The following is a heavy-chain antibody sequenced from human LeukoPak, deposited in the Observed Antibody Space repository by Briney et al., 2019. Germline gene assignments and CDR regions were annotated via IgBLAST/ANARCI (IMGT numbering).Heavy chain of an antibody. CDR3: ARSADYDFWSGYRWFDP. V-gene: IGHV4-34*01. D-gene: IGHD3-3*01. CDR1: GGSFSGYC. J-gene: IGHJ5*02. CDR2: INHGGST. Sequence: SETLSLTCAVYGGSFSGYCWSWIRQPPGKGLEWIGEINHGGSTNYNPSLKSRVTISGDTSKNQFSLKLSSVTAADTAVYYCARSADYDFWSGYRWFDPWGQGTLVTVSS.